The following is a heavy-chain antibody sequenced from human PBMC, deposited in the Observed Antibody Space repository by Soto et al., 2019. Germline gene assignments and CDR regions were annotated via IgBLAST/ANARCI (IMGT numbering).Heavy chain of an antibody. CDR3: ARARYFDWLLYGGYYYYGMDV. V-gene: IGHV1-69*13. J-gene: IGHJ6*02. D-gene: IGHD3-9*01. Sequence: SVKVSCKASGGTFSSYAISWVRQAPGQGLEWMGGIIPIFGTANYAQKFQGRVTITADESTSTAYMELSSLRSEDTAVYYCARARYFDWLLYGGYYYYGMDVWGQGTTVTVSS. CDR1: GGTFSSYA. CDR2: IIPIFGTA.